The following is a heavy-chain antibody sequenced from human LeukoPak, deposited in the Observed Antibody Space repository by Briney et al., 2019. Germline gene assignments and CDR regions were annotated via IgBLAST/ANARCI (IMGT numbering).Heavy chain of an antibody. V-gene: IGHV3-30*04. Sequence: GGSLRLSCAASGFTFSSFAMHWVRQAPGRGLEWVAVKSNDGSNKNYADSVKGRFIISRDNSRNMLHLQMNSLRAEDTAVFYCARERESSLYYFDYWGQGTLVTVSS. CDR3: ARERESSLYYFDY. D-gene: IGHD5-24*01. CDR2: KSNDGSNK. CDR1: GFTFSSFA. J-gene: IGHJ4*02.